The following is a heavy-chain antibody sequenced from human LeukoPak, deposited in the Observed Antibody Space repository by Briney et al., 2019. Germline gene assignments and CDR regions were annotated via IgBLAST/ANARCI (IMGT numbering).Heavy chain of an antibody. J-gene: IGHJ4*02. Sequence: GASVKVSCKVSGYTLTELSMHWVRQAPGKGLEWMGSFDPEDGETIYAQKFQGRVTITADKSTSTAYMELSSLRSEDTAVYYCASEDTAMVTSYWGQGTLVTVSS. D-gene: IGHD5-18*01. CDR2: FDPEDGET. V-gene: IGHV1-24*01. CDR1: GYTLTELS. CDR3: ASEDTAMVTSY.